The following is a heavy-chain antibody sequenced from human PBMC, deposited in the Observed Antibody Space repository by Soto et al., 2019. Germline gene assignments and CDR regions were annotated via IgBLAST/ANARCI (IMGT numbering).Heavy chain of an antibody. CDR2: FDPEDGET. D-gene: IGHD5-12*01. J-gene: IGHJ5*02. V-gene: IGHV1-24*01. CDR1: GYTLTELS. CDR3: ATFTLSGYDLHWFDP. Sequence: ASVKVSCKVSGYTLTELSMHWVRQAPGKGLEWMGGFDPEDGETIYAQKFQGRVTMTEDTSTDTAYMELSSLRSEDTAVYYCATFTLSGYDLHWFDPWGQGTLVTVFS.